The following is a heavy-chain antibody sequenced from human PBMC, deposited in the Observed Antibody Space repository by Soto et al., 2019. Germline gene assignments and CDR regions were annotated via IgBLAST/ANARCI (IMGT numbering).Heavy chain of an antibody. Sequence: PSETLSLTCTVSGGSISSGDYYWSWIRQPPGKGLEWIGYIYYSGSTYYNPSLKSRVTISVDTSKNQFSLKLSSVTAADTAVYYCARVVTGRRFDPWGQGALVTVST. V-gene: IGHV4-30-4*01. CDR3: ARVVTGRRFDP. CDR2: IYYSGST. CDR1: GGSISSGDYY. D-gene: IGHD1-26*01. J-gene: IGHJ5*02.